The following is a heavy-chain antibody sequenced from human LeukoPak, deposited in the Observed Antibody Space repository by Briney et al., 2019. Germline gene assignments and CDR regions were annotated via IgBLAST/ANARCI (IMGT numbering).Heavy chain of an antibody. Sequence: GGSLRLSCAASGFTFSSYSMNWVRQAPGKGLEWVSSISSSSSYIYYADSVKGRFTISRDNAKNSLYLQMYSLRAEDTAVYYCARDPGPGVNYNWFDPWGQGTLVTVSS. CDR3: ARDPGPGVNYNWFDP. CDR2: ISSSSSYI. CDR1: GFTFSSYS. D-gene: IGHD1-14*01. V-gene: IGHV3-21*01. J-gene: IGHJ5*02.